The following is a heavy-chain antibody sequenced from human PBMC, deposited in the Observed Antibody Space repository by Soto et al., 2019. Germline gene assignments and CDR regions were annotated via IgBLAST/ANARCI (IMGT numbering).Heavy chain of an antibody. D-gene: IGHD3-3*01. J-gene: IGHJ5*02. V-gene: IGHV1-69*13. CDR1: VGSFSSYA. CDR3: ARTILRFLEWSQTFDH. Sequence: SVKVSCKASVGSFSSYAISWVRQAPGQGLEWMGGIIPIFGTANYAQKFQGRVTITADESTSTAYMELSSLRSEDTAVYYCARTILRFLEWSQTFDHWGQGTLVTVSS. CDR2: IIPIFGTA.